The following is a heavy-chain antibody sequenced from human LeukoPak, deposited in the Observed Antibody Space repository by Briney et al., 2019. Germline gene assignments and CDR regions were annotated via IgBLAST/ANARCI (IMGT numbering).Heavy chain of an antibody. CDR3: ARAGTYYYDSRGENWFDP. V-gene: IGHV4-34*01. CDR2: INHSGST. CDR1: GGSFSGYY. Sequence: KPSETLSLTCAVYGGSFSGYYWSWIRQPPGKGLEWIGEINHSGSTNYNPSLKSRVTISVDTSKNQFSLKLSSVTAADTAVYYCARAGTYYYDSRGENWFDPWGQGTLVTVSS. D-gene: IGHD3-22*01. J-gene: IGHJ5*02.